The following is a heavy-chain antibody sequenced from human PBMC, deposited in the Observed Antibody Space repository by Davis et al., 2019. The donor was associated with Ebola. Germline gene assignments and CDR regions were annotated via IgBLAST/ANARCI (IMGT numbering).Heavy chain of an antibody. J-gene: IGHJ5*02. D-gene: IGHD6-13*01. CDR3: ARRKAAAGSNWFDP. V-gene: IGHV4-34*01. Sequence: SETLSLTCAVYGGSFSGYYWSWIRQPPGKGLEWIGEINHSGSTNYNPSLKSRVTISVDTSKNQFSLKLSSVTAADTAVYYCARRKAAAGSNWFDPRGQGTLGTVSS. CDR2: INHSGST. CDR1: GGSFSGYY.